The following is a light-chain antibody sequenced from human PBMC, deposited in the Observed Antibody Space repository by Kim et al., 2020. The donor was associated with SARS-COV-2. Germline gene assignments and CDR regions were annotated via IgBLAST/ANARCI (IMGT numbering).Light chain of an antibody. CDR1: SGSIDYNY. Sequence: GKTVTISCTRSSGSIDYNYVQWYQQRPGGVPIIVIYEDDQRPSGVSDRFSGSIDNSSNSASLTISGLKTEDEADYYCQSYNRSNVVFGGGTQLTVL. CDR2: EDD. V-gene: IGLV6-57*03. J-gene: IGLJ2*01. CDR3: QSYNRSNVV.